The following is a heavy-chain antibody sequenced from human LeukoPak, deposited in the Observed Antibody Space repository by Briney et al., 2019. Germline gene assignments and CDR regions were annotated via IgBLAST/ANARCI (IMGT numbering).Heavy chain of an antibody. V-gene: IGHV3-23*01. D-gene: IGHD5-24*01. CDR2: ISGGGGST. CDR3: AKCFVEMATLPDY. CDR1: GFTFRSYA. J-gene: IGHJ4*02. Sequence: GGSLRLSCAASGFTFRSYAMSWVRQAPGKGLEWVSAISGGGGSTYYTDSVKGRLTISRDNSKNTLYLQMNSLRAEDTAAYYCAKCFVEMATLPDYWGQGTLVTVSS.